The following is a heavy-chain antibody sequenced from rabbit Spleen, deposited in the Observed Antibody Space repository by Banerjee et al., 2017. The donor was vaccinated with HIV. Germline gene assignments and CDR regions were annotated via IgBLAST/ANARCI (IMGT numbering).Heavy chain of an antibody. CDR2: INMFTGKS. V-gene: IGHV1S45*01. J-gene: IGHJ4*01. CDR1: GVSLNDKDV. D-gene: IGHD3-1*01. CDR3: ARNWDTGSNL. Sequence: EQLEESGGGLVKPEGSLTLTCKASGVSLNDKDVMCWVRQAPGKGLEWIACINMFTGKSVYATWVNGRFTISKASWTTVTLHMTGLTAADTATYFCARNWDTGSNLWGQGTLVTVS.